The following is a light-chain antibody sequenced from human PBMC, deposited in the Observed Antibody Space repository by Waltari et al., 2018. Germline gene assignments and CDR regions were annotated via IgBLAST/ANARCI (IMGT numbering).Light chain of an antibody. V-gene: IGLV3-27*01. CDR1: CLKKKY. CDR2: KDN. J-gene: IGLJ3*02. Sequence: SYELTQPSSVSVSPGQTARITCSGDCLKKKYTRWPQQKPGQTPVLVTYKDNERPPGIPERFSGSSSGTTVTLTIAGAQVEDEADYYCYSAADNNWVFGGGTKLTVL. CDR3: YSAADNNWV.